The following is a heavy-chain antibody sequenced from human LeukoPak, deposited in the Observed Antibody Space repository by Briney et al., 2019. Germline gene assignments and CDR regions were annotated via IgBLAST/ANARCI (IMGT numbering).Heavy chain of an antibody. Sequence: PGGSLRLSCAASGFTVSNNYMRWVRQAPGKGLEWVSLIYSGGSTYYADSVKGRFIISRDNSKNTLYLQMNSLRAEDTAVYYCARASADIVGATTFDYWGQGTLVTVSS. D-gene: IGHD1-26*01. CDR2: IYSGGST. V-gene: IGHV3-66*01. CDR1: GFTVSNNY. CDR3: ARASADIVGATTFDY. J-gene: IGHJ4*02.